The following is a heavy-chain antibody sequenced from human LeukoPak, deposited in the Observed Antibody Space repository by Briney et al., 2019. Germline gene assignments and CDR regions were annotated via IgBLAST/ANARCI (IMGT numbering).Heavy chain of an antibody. CDR2: ISTGGST. J-gene: IGHJ1*01. V-gene: IGHV4-4*07. CDR3: ARDQTYYVSSGYYYVTYLQH. Sequence: SETLSLTCTVSGASISSSYCTRIRQPAGEGLEWIGRISTGGSTTYNPSFKSRVTMSLDTSKNQFSLNLTSVTAADTAVYYCARDQTYYVSSGYYYVTYLQHWGQGILVTVSS. CDR1: GASISSSY. D-gene: IGHD3-22*01.